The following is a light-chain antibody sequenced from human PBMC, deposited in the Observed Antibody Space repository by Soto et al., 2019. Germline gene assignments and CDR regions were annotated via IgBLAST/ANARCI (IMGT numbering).Light chain of an antibody. V-gene: IGKV1-33*01. Sequence: DIQMTQSPSSQSASVGDRVTITCQASQDDNNYLNWYQQKSGKAPKLLIYDASDLETGVPSRFSGSGSGTDFTFTISSLQPEDIATYYCQQYDNLPLTFGGGTKVEIK. CDR3: QQYDNLPLT. CDR1: QDDNNY. CDR2: DAS. J-gene: IGKJ4*01.